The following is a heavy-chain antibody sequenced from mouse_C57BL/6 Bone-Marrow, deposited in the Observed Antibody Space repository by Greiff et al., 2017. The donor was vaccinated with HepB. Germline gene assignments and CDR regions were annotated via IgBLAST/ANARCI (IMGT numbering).Heavy chain of an antibody. V-gene: IGHV1-55*01. CDR3: ARERVITTVVADWYFDV. CDR2: IYPGSGST. Sequence: QVHVKQPGAELVKPGASVKMSCKASGYTFTSYWITWVKQRPGQGLEWIGDIYPGSGSTNYNEKFKSKATLTVDTSSSTAYMQLSSLTSEDSAVYYCARERVITTVVADWYFDVWGTGTTVTVSS. D-gene: IGHD1-1*01. J-gene: IGHJ1*03. CDR1: GYTFTSYW.